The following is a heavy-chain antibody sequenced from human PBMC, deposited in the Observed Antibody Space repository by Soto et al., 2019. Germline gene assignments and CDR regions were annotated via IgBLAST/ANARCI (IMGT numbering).Heavy chain of an antibody. D-gene: IGHD3-22*01. V-gene: IGHV3-30-3*01. Sequence: QVQLVESGGGVVQPGRSLRLSCAASGFTFSSYAMHWVRQAPGKGLEWVAVISYDGSNKYYADSVKGRFTISRDNSKNPLYLQMNSLRAEDTAVYYCARDLGEGIVVGMGLFDYWGQGTLVTVSS. J-gene: IGHJ4*02. CDR2: ISYDGSNK. CDR3: ARDLGEGIVVGMGLFDY. CDR1: GFTFSSYA.